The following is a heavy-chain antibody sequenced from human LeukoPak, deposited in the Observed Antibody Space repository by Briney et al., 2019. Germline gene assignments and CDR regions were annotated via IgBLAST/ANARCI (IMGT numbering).Heavy chain of an antibody. D-gene: IGHD3-3*01. CDR1: GFTFSSYG. CDR3: AKLRFSEWLPSSDP. CDR2: IRYDGSNK. J-gene: IGHJ5*02. V-gene: IGHV3-30*02. Sequence: GGSLRLSCAASGFTFSSYGMHWVRQAPGKGLEWVAFIRYDGSNKYYADSVKSRFTISRDNSKNTLYLQMNSLRAEDTAVYYCAKLRFSEWLPSSDPWGQGTLVTVSS.